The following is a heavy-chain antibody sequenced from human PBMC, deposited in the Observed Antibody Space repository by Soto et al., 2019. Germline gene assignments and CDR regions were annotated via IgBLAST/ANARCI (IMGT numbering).Heavy chain of an antibody. Sequence: SVKVSCKASGGTFSSYAISRVRQAPGQGLEWMGGIIPIFGTANYAQKFQGRVTITADESTSTAYMELSSLRSEDTAVYYCARDGGYCSSTSCHTGGWFDPWGQGTLVTVSS. D-gene: IGHD2-2*02. CDR1: GGTFSSYA. J-gene: IGHJ5*02. V-gene: IGHV1-69*13. CDR2: IIPIFGTA. CDR3: ARDGGYCSSTSCHTGGWFDP.